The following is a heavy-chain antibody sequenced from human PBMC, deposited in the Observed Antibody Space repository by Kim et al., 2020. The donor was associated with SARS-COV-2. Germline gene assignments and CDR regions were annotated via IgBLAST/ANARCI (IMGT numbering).Heavy chain of an antibody. V-gene: IGHV1-8*01. Sequence: ASVKVSCKASGYTFTSYDINWVRQATGQGLEWMGWMNPNSGNTGYAQKFQGRVTMTRNTSISTAYMELSSLRSEDTAVYYCARGGVRPYYDILTGYYHFDYWGQGTLVTVSS. J-gene: IGHJ4*02. D-gene: IGHD3-9*01. CDR3: ARGGVRPYYDILTGYYHFDY. CDR2: MNPNSGNT. CDR1: GYTFTSYD.